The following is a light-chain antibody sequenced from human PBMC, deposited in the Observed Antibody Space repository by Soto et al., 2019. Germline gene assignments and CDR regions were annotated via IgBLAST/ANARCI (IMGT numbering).Light chain of an antibody. CDR1: SSNIGSNT. Sequence: QSVLTQPPSASGTPGQRVTISCSGSSSNIGSNTVNWYQQLPGTAPKLLIYSNNQRPSGVPDRFSGSKSGTSASLAISGLQSEDEADYYCAAWDDSLNGPYVEFGGGTQLTVL. J-gene: IGLJ2*01. V-gene: IGLV1-44*01. CDR2: SNN. CDR3: AAWDDSLNGPYVE.